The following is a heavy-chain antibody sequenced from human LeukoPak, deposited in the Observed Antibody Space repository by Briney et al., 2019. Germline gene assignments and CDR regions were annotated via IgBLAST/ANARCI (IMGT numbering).Heavy chain of an antibody. CDR3: ARALRMATIPGVNMNYFDY. J-gene: IGHJ4*02. V-gene: IGHV4-4*02. D-gene: IGHD5-24*01. CDR1: GGSISSSNW. CDR2: IYHSGST. Sequence: SGTLSLTCAVSGGSISSSNWWSWVRQPPGKGLEWIGEIYHSGSTNYNPSLKSRVTISVDKSKNQFSLKLSSVTAADTAVYYCARALRMATIPGVNMNYFDYWGQGTLVTVSS.